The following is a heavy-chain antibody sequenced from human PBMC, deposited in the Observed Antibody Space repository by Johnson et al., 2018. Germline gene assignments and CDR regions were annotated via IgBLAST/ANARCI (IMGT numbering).Heavy chain of an antibody. Sequence: QVQLVQSGGGVVQXGRSXRLXCAASEFTFSTYGMHWVRQAPGKGLEWVAVIWYDGSNKYYADSAQGRITIPRDNSKNTLYLQMNSLRAEATAVYYCARARMPYGDYLEYFQHWGQGTLVTVSS. V-gene: IGHV3-33*01. CDR1: EFTFSTYG. CDR2: IWYDGSNK. D-gene: IGHD4-17*01. J-gene: IGHJ1*01. CDR3: ARARMPYGDYLEYFQH.